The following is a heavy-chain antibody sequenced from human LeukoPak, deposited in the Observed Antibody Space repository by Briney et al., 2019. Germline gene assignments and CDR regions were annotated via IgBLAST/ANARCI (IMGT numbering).Heavy chain of an antibody. CDR3: ATDSYSGSSDDAFDI. CDR2: CDPEDGET. V-gene: IGHV1-24*01. CDR1: GYTLTELS. Sequence: ASVKVSCKVSGYTLTELSMHWVRQAPGKGLEWMGGCDPEDGETIYAQKFQGRVTMTEDTSTDTAYMELSSLRSEDTAVYYCATDSYSGSSDDAFDIWGQGTMVTVSS. D-gene: IGHD1-26*01. J-gene: IGHJ3*02.